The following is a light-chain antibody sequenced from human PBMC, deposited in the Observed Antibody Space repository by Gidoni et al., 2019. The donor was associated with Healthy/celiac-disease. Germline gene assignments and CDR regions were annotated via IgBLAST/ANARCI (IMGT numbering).Light chain of an antibody. Sequence: EIVLTQSPATLSLSPGERATLSGRASQSVSSYLDWYQHKPGQAPRLLIYDASNRATGIPARFSGSGCGTDFTLTISSLEPEDFAVYYCQQRSNWPLTFGGGTKVEIK. J-gene: IGKJ4*01. CDR2: DAS. CDR1: QSVSSY. V-gene: IGKV3-11*01. CDR3: QQRSNWPLT.